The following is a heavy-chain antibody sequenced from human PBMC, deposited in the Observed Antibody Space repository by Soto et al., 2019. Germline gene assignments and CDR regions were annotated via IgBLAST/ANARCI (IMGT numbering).Heavy chain of an antibody. CDR2: ISGSGGST. J-gene: IGHJ6*03. D-gene: IGHD1-7*01. CDR1: GFTFSSYA. CDR3: AKGQRITGTFDNHYYYMDV. Sequence: GGSLRLSCAASGFTFSSYAMSWVRQAPGKGLEWVSAISGSGGSTYYADSVKGRFTISRDNSKNTLYLQMNSLRAEDTAVYYCAKGQRITGTFDNHYYYMDVWGKGTTVTVSS. V-gene: IGHV3-23*01.